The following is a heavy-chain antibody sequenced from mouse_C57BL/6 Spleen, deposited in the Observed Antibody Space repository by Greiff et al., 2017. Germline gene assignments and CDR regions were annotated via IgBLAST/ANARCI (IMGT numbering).Heavy chain of an antibody. J-gene: IGHJ4*01. D-gene: IGHD4-1*01. CDR2: ISDGGSYT. CDR1: GFTFSSYA. CDR3: ARVGFPGTSAMDY. V-gene: IGHV5-4*01. Sequence: EVQLVESGGGLVKPGGSLKLSCAASGFTFSSYAMSWVRQTPEKRLEWVATISDGGSYTYYPDNVKGRFTISRDNAKNNLYLQMSHLKSEDTAMYYCARVGFPGTSAMDYWGQGTSVTVSS.